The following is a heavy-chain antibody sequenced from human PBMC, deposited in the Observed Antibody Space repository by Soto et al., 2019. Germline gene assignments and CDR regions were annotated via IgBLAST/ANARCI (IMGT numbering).Heavy chain of an antibody. CDR1: GYSFTSYW. CDR3: ARHLGGHYYDSSGDAFDI. V-gene: IGHV5-10-1*01. CDR2: IDPSDSYT. D-gene: IGHD3-22*01. Sequence: PGESLKISCKGSGYSFTSYWISWVRQMPGKGLEWMGRIDPSDSYTNYSPSFQGHVTISADKSISTAYPQWSSLKASDTAMYYCARHLGGHYYDSSGDAFDIWGQGTMVTVSS. J-gene: IGHJ3*02.